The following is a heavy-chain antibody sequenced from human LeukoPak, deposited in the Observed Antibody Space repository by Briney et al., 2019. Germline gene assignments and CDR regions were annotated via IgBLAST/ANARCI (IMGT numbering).Heavy chain of an antibody. V-gene: IGHV4-39*07. CDR2: IYYSGST. CDR1: GGSISSSSYY. J-gene: IGHJ5*02. Sequence: SETLSLTCTVSGGSISSSSYYWGWIRQPPGKGLEWIGSIYYSGSTYYNPSLKSRVTISVDTSKNQFSLKLSSVTAADTAVYYCAREESMVRGASWFDPWGQGTLVTVSP. CDR3: AREESMVRGASWFDP. D-gene: IGHD3-10*01.